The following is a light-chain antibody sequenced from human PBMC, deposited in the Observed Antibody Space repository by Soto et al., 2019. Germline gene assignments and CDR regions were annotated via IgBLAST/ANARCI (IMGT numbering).Light chain of an antibody. J-gene: IGLJ1*01. CDR3: CSDAGSGIYV. CDR1: SSDVGRYNF. V-gene: IGLV2-23*02. CDR2: EVT. Sequence: QPVLTQPASVSGSPGQSITISCTGTSSDVGRYNFVSWYQQHPGKVPKVMIYEVTKRPSGVSNRFSGSKSGNMAFLTISGLQAEDEADYYCCSDAGSGIYVFGTGTKLTVL.